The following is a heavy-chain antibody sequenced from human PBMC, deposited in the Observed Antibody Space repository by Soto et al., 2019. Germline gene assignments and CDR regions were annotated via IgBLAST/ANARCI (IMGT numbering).Heavy chain of an antibody. CDR3: ARETAYGDCIFDY. V-gene: IGHV4-31*03. CDR2: IYHSGST. J-gene: IGHJ4*02. D-gene: IGHD4-17*01. CDR1: GGSISSGDYY. Sequence: QVQLQESGPGLVKPSQTLSLTCTVSGGSISSGDYYWSWIRQHPGKGLEWIGYIYHSGSTYYNPSLKSRVNISVDTSKNQFSLKLSSVSAADTAVYYCARETAYGDCIFDYWGQGTLVTVSS.